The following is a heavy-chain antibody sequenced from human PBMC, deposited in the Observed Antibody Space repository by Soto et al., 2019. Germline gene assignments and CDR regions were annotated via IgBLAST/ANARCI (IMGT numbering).Heavy chain of an antibody. D-gene: IGHD2-2*01. CDR2: IYPGDSDT. J-gene: IGHJ4*02. Sequence: GESLKISFKASGYSFISYWICWVRQTPAKGLEWMGIIYPGDSDTRYSPSFQGQVTSSADKFSNTAYLHWGGLKASYTAVYYCSRLSLYCTSPSLYFESWGQGTLVTVSS. V-gene: IGHV5-51*01. CDR1: GYSFISYW. CDR3: SRLSLYCTSPSLYFES.